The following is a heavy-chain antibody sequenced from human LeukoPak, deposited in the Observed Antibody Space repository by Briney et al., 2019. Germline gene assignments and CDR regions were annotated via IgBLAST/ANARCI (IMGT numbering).Heavy chain of an antibody. CDR3: AREVVRGVYWFDP. CDR1: GYTFSDYY. D-gene: IGHD3-10*01. V-gene: IGHV1-2*02. CDR2: INPYSGDS. Sequence: GASVKVSCKASGYTFSDYYIHWVRQAPGQGLEWMGWINPYSGDSRYAQKLQGRVTMTRDTSISTAYMELSRLRSDDTAVYYCAREVVRGVYWFDPWGQGTLVTVSS. J-gene: IGHJ5*02.